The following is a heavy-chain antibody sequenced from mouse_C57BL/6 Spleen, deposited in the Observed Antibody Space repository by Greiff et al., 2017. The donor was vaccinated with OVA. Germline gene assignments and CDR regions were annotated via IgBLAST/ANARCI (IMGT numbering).Heavy chain of an antibody. V-gene: IGHV6-6*01. CDR3: TRAYYSNYGWFAY. CDR2: IRNKANNHAT. J-gene: IGHJ3*01. CDR1: GFTFSDAW. D-gene: IGHD2-5*01. Sequence: EVKLVESGGGLVQPGGSMKLSCAASGFTFSDAWMDWVRQSPEKGLEWVAEIRNKANNHATYYAESVKGRFTISRDDSKSSVYLQMNSLRAEDTGIYYCTRAYYSNYGWFAYWGQGTLVTVSA.